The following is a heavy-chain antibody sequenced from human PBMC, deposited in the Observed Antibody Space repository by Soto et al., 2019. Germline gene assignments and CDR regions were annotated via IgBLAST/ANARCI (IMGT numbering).Heavy chain of an antibody. CDR1: GYTFTNNG. D-gene: IGHD3-3*01. CDR2: ISPYNDNA. J-gene: IGHJ6*02. CDR3: ARGPYDFWSGAYYYFAMDV. Sequence: QVQLVQSGAEVKKPGASVKVSCKASGYTFTNNGITWVRQAPGQGLEWMGWISPYNDNANNAQKFQGRITMTTDTSTSRAYMELRSLRSDDTAVYYCARGPYDFWSGAYYYFAMDVWGQGTTVTVSS. V-gene: IGHV1-18*04.